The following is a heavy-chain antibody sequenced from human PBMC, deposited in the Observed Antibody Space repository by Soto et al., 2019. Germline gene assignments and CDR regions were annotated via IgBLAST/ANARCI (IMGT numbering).Heavy chain of an antibody. CDR3: ASAPWVAAADYYYYGMDV. D-gene: IGHD2-15*01. CDR1: GFTFSSYW. J-gene: IGHJ6*02. V-gene: IGHV3-7*01. Sequence: PXGSLRLSCAASGFTFSSYWMSWVRQAPGKGLEWVANIKQDGSEKYYVDSVKGRFTISRDNAKNSLYLQMNSLRAEDTAVYYCASAPWVAAADYYYYGMDVWGQGTTVTVSS. CDR2: IKQDGSEK.